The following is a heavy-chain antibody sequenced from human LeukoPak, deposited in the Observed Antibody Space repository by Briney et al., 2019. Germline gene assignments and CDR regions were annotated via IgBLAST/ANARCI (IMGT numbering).Heavy chain of an antibody. Sequence: GASVTLSRTATGSTFTSYDINWVRQATGQGLGWMGWMNPNSGNTGYAQKFQRRVTMTRSTSISTAYMELSSLRSEDTAVYYCARDSGFSLGYWGQGTLVTVSS. J-gene: IGHJ4*02. CDR2: MNPNSGNT. CDR1: GSTFTSYD. D-gene: IGHD5-18*01. CDR3: ARDSGFSLGY. V-gene: IGHV1-8*01.